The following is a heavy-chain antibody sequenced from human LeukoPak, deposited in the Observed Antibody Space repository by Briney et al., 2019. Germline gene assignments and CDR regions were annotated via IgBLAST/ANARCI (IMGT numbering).Heavy chain of an antibody. Sequence: GGSLRLSCAASGFTFSSYEMNWVRQAPGKGLDWVSYISSSGSTIYYADPVKGRFTIPRDNAKNSLYLQMNSLRAEDTAVYYCARDRTYYYDSTVGIDYWGQGTLVTVSS. D-gene: IGHD3-22*01. CDR1: GFTFSSYE. CDR2: ISSSGSTI. CDR3: ARDRTYYYDSTVGIDY. J-gene: IGHJ4*02. V-gene: IGHV3-48*03.